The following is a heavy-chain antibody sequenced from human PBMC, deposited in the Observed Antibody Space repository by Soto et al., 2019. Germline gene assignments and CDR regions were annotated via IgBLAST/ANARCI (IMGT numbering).Heavy chain of an antibody. D-gene: IGHD6-19*01. V-gene: IGHV3-48*01. CDR1: GGTFSSYS. J-gene: IGHJ3*01. CDR3: AKTYSSGRGAFDF. Sequence: VQLVESGGGVIQPGGSLRLSCAASGGTFSSYSMNWVRQAPGQGLEWVSYISSGRSTIYYADTVKGRFTISRDNAHNSLYLQVNSLRADDTAVYYCAKTYSSGRGAFDFWGQGTMVTVSS. CDR2: ISSGRSTI.